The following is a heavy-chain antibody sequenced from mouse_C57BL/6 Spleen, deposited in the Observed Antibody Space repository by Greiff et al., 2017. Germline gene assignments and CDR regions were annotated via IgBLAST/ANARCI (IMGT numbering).Heavy chain of an antibody. V-gene: IGHV8-12*01. Sequence: VKLVESGPGILQSSQTLSLTCSFSGFSLSTSGMGVSWIRQPSGKGLEWLAHIYWDDDKRYNPSLKSRLTISKDTSRNQVFLKITSVDTADTATYYCARRADGNLTRYYAMDYWGQGTSVTVSS. D-gene: IGHD1-1*01. CDR3: ARRADGNLTRYYAMDY. CDR2: IYWDDDK. J-gene: IGHJ4*01. CDR1: GFSLSTSGMG.